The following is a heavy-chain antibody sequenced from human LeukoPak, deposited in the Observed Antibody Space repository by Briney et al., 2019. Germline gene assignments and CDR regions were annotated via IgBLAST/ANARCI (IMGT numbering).Heavy chain of an antibody. CDR1: GFTFDDYG. D-gene: IGHD3-22*01. Sequence: GGSLRLSCAASGFTFDDYGMSWVRQAPGKGLEWVSGINWNGGSTGYADSVKGRFTISRDNAKNSLYLQMNSLRAEDTALYYCAREVYYYDSSGYYYFDYWGQGTLVTVSS. J-gene: IGHJ4*02. CDR2: INWNGGST. V-gene: IGHV3-20*04. CDR3: AREVYYYDSSGYYYFDY.